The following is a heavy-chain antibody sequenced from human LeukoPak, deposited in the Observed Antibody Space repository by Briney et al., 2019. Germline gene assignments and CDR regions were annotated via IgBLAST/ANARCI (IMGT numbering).Heavy chain of an antibody. CDR1: GGSFSAYY. J-gene: IGHJ6*03. Sequence: PSETLSLTCAVYGGSFSAYYWSWIRQPPGKGLEWMGEINHSGSTNYNPSLKSRATISVDTSKKQFFLKLSSLTAADTAVYYCARGSCSGGSCYLYNYYHYMDVWGKGTTVTVSS. D-gene: IGHD2-15*01. CDR2: INHSGST. CDR3: ARGSCSGGSCYLYNYYHYMDV. V-gene: IGHV4-34*01.